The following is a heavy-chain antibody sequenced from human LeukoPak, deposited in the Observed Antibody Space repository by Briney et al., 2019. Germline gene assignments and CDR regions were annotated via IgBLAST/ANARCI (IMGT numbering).Heavy chain of an antibody. J-gene: IGHJ3*02. CDR2: SNAGNGNT. CDR1: GYTFTSYA. V-gene: IGHV1-3*02. D-gene: IGHD3-3*01. Sequence: ASVKVSCKASGYTFTSYAMHWVRQAPGQRLEWMGWSNAGNGNTKYSQEFQGRVTITRDTSASTAYMELSSLRSEDMAVYYCARPGYYDFWSGYRDAFDIWGQGTMVTVSS. CDR3: ARPGYYDFWSGYRDAFDI.